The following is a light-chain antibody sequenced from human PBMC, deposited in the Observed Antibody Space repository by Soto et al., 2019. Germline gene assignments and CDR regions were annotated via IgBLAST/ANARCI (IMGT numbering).Light chain of an antibody. Sequence: DISITQSPDSRSGVPGQTGTCPWMASQGVNRKLAWYQHKPGQAPRLLISGASTGATGIPARFSGSGSGTEFTLTISSLQSEDFAVYYCQQSYSTTITFGQGTRLEIK. CDR1: QGVNRK. CDR3: QQSYSTTIT. J-gene: IGKJ5*01. V-gene: IGKV3-15*01. CDR2: GAS.